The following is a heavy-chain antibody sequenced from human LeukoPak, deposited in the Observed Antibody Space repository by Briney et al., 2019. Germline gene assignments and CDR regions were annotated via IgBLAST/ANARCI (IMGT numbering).Heavy chain of an antibody. CDR2: IYYSKNT. J-gene: IGHJ4*01. D-gene: IGHD5-18*01. V-gene: IGHV4-39*01. CDR3: ASPRGFSYGYFDN. Sequence: SETLSLTCTVAGGSISSSNAYCGWIRQPPGKGLEWIGSIYYSKNTYYNPSLKSRVTISADTSKNQFSLTLGSVSATDTAVYYCASPRGFSYGYFDNWCHVSLVTVSS. CDR1: GGSISSSNAY.